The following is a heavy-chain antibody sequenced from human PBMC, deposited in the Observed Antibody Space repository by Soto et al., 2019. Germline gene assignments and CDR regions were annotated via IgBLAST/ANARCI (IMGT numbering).Heavy chain of an antibody. CDR2: IYSGGST. J-gene: IGHJ6*02. V-gene: IGHV3-53*01. CDR3: ARDGYCSGGSSSYYSGMDV. Sequence: GKGLEWVSVIYSGGSTYYADSVKGRFTISRDNSKNTLYLQMNSLRAEDTAVYYCARDGYCSGGSSSYYSGMDVWGQRTTVTVSS. D-gene: IGHD2-15*01.